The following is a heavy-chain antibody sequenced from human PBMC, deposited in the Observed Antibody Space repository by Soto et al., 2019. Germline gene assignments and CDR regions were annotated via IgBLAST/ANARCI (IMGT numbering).Heavy chain of an antibody. CDR1: GFTVSSNY. D-gene: IGHD4-17*01. Sequence: GGSLRLSCAASGFTVSSNYMSWVRQAPGKGLEWVSVIYSGGSTYYADSVKGRFTISRHNSKNTLYLQMNSLRAEDTAVYYRAREDYGGAFDIWGQGTMVTVSS. J-gene: IGHJ3*02. CDR2: IYSGGST. V-gene: IGHV3-53*04. CDR3: AREDYGGAFDI.